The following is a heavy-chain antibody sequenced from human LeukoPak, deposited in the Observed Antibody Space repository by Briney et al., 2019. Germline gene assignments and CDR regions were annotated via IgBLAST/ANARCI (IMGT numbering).Heavy chain of an antibody. D-gene: IGHD2-2*01. CDR2: IIPIFGTA. CDR3: AARYCSSTSCYPDRVYYYYYMDV. Sequence: SVKVSCKASGGTFSSYAISWVRQAPGQGLEWMGGIIPIFGTANYAQKFQGRVTITTDESTSTAYMELSSLRSEDTAVYYCAARYCSSTSCYPDRVYYYYYMDVWGKGTTVTVSS. J-gene: IGHJ6*03. V-gene: IGHV1-69*05. CDR1: GGTFSSYA.